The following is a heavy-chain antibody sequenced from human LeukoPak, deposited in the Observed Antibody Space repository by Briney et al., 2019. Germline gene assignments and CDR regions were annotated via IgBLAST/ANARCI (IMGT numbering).Heavy chain of an antibody. D-gene: IGHD6-13*01. J-gene: IGHJ4*02. CDR3: VRGEQQLGRFDY. CDR2: IWCDGSNK. Sequence: GGSLRLSCAASGFALSRYGMHGVRQAPGKGLEGVADIWCDGSNKYFADSVKGRFTISRDNSKNMVYLKMNSLRVADTAVYYCVRGEQQLGRFDYWGQGALVTVSS. CDR1: GFALSRYG. V-gene: IGHV3-33*01.